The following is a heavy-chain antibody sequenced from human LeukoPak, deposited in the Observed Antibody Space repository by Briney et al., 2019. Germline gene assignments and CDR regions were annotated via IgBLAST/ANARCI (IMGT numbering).Heavy chain of an antibody. CDR1: GGSFSGYY. D-gene: IGHD3-3*01. CDR2: INRSGST. V-gene: IGHV4-34*01. CDR3: ARRTFGVVPNRPFDY. Sequence: SETLSLTCAASGGSFSGYYWSWIRQPPGKGLEWIWEINRSGSTKYNPSLKSRVTISVDTSKNQFSLKLSSVAAADTAVYYCARRTFGVVPNRPFDYWGQGTLVTVSS. J-gene: IGHJ4*02.